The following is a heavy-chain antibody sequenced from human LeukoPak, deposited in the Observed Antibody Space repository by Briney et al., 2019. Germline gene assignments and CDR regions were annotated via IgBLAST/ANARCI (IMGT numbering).Heavy chain of an antibody. CDR2: ISTQSGNT. J-gene: IGHJ4*02. CDR1: GYTFTSYG. V-gene: IGHV1-18*01. Sequence: GASVKVSCEASGYTFTSYGINLMRQATGQGLEWMGWISTQSGNTNYAQKVQGRLTLTTDRSTNTAYMELRSLRSDDAAVYYCARGAYGDKWGQGTMVTVSS. CDR3: ARGAYGDK. D-gene: IGHD4-17*01.